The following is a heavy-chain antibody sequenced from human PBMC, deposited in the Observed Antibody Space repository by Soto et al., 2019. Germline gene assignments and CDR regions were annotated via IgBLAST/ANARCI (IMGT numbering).Heavy chain of an antibody. CDR3: ATMGTPATGLYYFDY. V-gene: IGHV4-4*02. J-gene: IGHJ4*02. Sequence: SETLSLTCTLSGGSISSNNWWTWVRQPPGKGLEWIGEIHHSGSTNYKSSLKSRVTMSVDKSNNQFSLNLSFVTAADTAVYYCATMGTPATGLYYFDYWGQGTLVTVSS. CDR2: IHHSGST. D-gene: IGHD5-18*01. CDR1: GGSISSNNW.